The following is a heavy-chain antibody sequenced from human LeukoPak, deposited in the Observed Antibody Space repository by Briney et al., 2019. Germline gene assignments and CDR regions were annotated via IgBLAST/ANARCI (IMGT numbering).Heavy chain of an antibody. CDR1: GFTFSNFG. D-gene: IGHD6-6*01. CDR2: ISYDGSNK. CDR3: AKDQEQLPGY. Sequence: GSLRLSCAASGFTFSNFGMHWVRQAPGKGLEWVAVISYDGSNKYYADSVKGRFTISRDNSKTTLYLQMNSLRAEDTAVYYCAKDQEQLPGYWGQRTLVTVSS. J-gene: IGHJ4*02. V-gene: IGHV3-30*18.